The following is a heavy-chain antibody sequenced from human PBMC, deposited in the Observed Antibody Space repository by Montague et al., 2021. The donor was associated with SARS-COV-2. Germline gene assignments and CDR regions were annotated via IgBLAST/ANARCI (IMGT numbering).Heavy chain of an antibody. Sequence: VSPGASLSSDSLSWHWIRQSPSRGLEWLASTYYRSKWYNDSAPSVSGRATVTPDTSRNQFSLHLDSVTPEDTALYFCARKMDSSFDVWGKGTMVVVSS. CDR3: ARKMDSSFDV. CDR1: GASLSSDSLS. D-gene: IGHD2-2*03. V-gene: IGHV6-1*01. CDR2: TYYRSKWYN. J-gene: IGHJ3*01.